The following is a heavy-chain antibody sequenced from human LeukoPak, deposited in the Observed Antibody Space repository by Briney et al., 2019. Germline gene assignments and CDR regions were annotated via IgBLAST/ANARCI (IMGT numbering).Heavy chain of an antibody. CDR1: GYTFTSYG. J-gene: IGHJ6*02. CDR2: ISAYNGNT. Sequence: ASVTVSCKASGYTFTSYGISWVRQAPGQGLEWMGWISAYNGNTNYAQKLQGRVTMTTDTSTSTAYMELRSLRSDDTAVYYCASSGGCSSTSCYILDYYYGMDVWGQGTTVTVSS. V-gene: IGHV1-18*01. CDR3: ASSGGCSSTSCYILDYYYGMDV. D-gene: IGHD2-2*02.